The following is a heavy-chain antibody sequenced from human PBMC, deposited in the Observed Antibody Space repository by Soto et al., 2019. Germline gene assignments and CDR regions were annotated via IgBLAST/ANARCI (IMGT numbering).Heavy chain of an antibody. D-gene: IGHD6-19*01. CDR3: AKDLPGAVAGMVDY. CDR1: GFTFSSYG. Sequence: GGSLRLSCAASGFTFSSYGMHWVRQAPGKGLEWVAVISYDGSNKYYADSVKGRFTISRDNSKNTLYLQMNSLRAEDTAVYYCAKDLPGAVAGMVDYWGQGTLVTVSS. J-gene: IGHJ4*02. CDR2: ISYDGSNK. V-gene: IGHV3-30*18.